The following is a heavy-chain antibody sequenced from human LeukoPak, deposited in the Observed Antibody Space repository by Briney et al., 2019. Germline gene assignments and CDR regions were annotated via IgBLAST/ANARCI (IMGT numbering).Heavy chain of an antibody. CDR1: GYTFTSYA. Sequence: GSSVKVSCKASGYTFTSYAMHWVRQAPGQRLEWMGWINAGNGNTKYSQKFQGRVTITRDTSASTAYMELSSLRSEDTAVYYCARDQVLLWFGEAHYYYYGMDVWGQGTTVTVSS. CDR3: ARDQVLLWFGEAHYYYYGMDV. V-gene: IGHV1-3*01. J-gene: IGHJ6*02. D-gene: IGHD3-10*01. CDR2: INAGNGNT.